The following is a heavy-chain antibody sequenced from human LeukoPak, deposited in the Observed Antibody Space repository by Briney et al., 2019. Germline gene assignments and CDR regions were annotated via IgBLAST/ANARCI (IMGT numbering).Heavy chain of an antibody. CDR1: GFTFSNAW. Sequence: PGGSLRLSCAASGFTFSNAWMSWVRQAPGKGLEWVGRIKSKTDGGTTDYAAPVKGRFTISRDDSKNTLYLQMNSLKTEDTAVYYCTTLIWGNYYYDSSGSDYWGQGTLVTVSS. CDR2: IKSKTDGGTT. J-gene: IGHJ4*02. V-gene: IGHV3-15*01. D-gene: IGHD3-22*01. CDR3: TTLIWGNYYYDSSGSDY.